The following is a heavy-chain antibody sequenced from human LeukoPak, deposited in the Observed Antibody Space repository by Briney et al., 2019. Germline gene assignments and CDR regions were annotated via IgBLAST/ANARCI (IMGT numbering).Heavy chain of an antibody. V-gene: IGHV4-38-2*02. D-gene: IGHD2-2*01. CDR1: GYSISSGYY. J-gene: IGHJ5*02. Sequence: SETLSLTCTVSGYSISSGYYWGWIRQPPGKGLEWIGSIYHSGSTYYNPSLKSRVTISVDTSKNQFSLKLSSVTAADTAVYYCARDFPLYCSSTSCYYSRAGDWFDPWGQGTLVIVSS. CDR3: ARDFPLYCSSTSCYYSRAGDWFDP. CDR2: IYHSGST.